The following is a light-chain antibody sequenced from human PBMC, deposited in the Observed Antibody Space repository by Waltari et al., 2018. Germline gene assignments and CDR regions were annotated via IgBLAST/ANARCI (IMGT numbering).Light chain of an antibody. CDR2: GAS. CDR3: QHYVRLPAT. Sequence: EIVLTQSPGTLPQPPGERAPLSCRASQSVSRTLAWYQQNPGQAPRLLIFGASNRATGIPDRFSGSGSGTDFSLIITRLEPEDSAMYYCQHYVRLPATFGQGTKVEIK. J-gene: IGKJ1*01. V-gene: IGKV3-20*01. CDR1: QSVSRT.